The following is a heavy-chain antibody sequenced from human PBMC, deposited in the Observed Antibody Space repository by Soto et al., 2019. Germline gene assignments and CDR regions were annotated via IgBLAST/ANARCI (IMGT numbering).Heavy chain of an antibody. Sequence: QVQLVQSGAEVQKPGASVKVSCKASGYTFTGYYMHWVRQAPGQGLEWMGWINPNSGGTNYAQKFQGRVTMTRDTSISTAYMELSRLRSDDTAVYYCARGPMTMIVVVTLRPPNWFDPWGQGTLVTVSS. CDR2: INPNSGGT. CDR3: ARGPMTMIVVVTLRPPNWFDP. CDR1: GYTFTGYY. D-gene: IGHD3-22*01. V-gene: IGHV1-2*02. J-gene: IGHJ5*02.